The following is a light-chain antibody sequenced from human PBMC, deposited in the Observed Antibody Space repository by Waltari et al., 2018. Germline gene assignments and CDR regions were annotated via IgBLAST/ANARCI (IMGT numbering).Light chain of an antibody. V-gene: IGKV1-5*03. CDR3: QQYDNYWT. Sequence: DIQMTQSPSTLSASVGDRVTITCRASQSITNWLAWYQQKTWKSHKHLIEWAANWESVEPSRFSCSGSRTECTLTISSLQPDDFATYYCQQYDNYWTFGQGTKVEIK. CDR1: QSITNW. CDR2: WAA. J-gene: IGKJ1*01.